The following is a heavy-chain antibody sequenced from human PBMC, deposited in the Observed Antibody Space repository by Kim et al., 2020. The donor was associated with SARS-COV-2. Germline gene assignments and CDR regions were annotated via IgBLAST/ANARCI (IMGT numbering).Heavy chain of an antibody. Sequence: ESVKGRSTISRDNAKNSLYLQMNSLRAEDTAVYYCARGRFMTTVTTPGYWGQGTLVTVSS. D-gene: IGHD4-17*01. CDR3: ARGRFMTTVTTPGY. V-gene: IGHV3-11*04. J-gene: IGHJ4*02.